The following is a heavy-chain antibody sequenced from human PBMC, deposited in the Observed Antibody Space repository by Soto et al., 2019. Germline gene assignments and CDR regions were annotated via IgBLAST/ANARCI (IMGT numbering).Heavy chain of an antibody. Sequence: QVQLVQSGAEVKKPGSSVKVSCKASGGTFSTFAIRWVRQAPGQGLEWMGGIFGTANYARKFQGRLTITADKSTSTAYMELSSLRSEDTAVYYCASDPWGQLAPPGPFDPWGQGTLVTVSS. CDR3: ASDPWGQLAPPGPFDP. J-gene: IGHJ5*02. D-gene: IGHD6-6*01. V-gene: IGHV1-69*06. CDR1: GGTFSTFA. CDR2: IFGTA.